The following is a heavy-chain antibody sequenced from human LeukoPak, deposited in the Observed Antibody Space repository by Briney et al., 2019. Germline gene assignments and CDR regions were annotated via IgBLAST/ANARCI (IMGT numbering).Heavy chain of an antibody. J-gene: IGHJ6*03. CDR3: ARVGVVVGATWTYYYMDV. CDR2: IISSGSTI. D-gene: IGHD2-15*01. V-gene: IGHV3-11*01. CDR1: RVIFSDYY. Sequence: GGALRLSCAASRVIFSDYYMSWSREAPGKGLEWRSYIISSGSTINYPAPVRGRFPISRDNAKNSLYLQMNSLRAEDTAVYYCARVGVVVGATWTYYYMDVWGKGTTVTVSS.